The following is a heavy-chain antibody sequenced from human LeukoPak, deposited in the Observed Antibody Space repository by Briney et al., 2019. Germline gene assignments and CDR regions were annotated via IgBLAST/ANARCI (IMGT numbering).Heavy chain of an antibody. V-gene: IGHV4-59*01. CDR2: IYYSGST. J-gene: IGHJ6*02. CDR1: GGSISSYY. CDR3: ARDLWGAVAYYGMDV. Sequence: SETLSLTCTVSGGSISSYYWSWIRQPPGKGLEWIGYIYYSGSTNYNPSLKGRVTISVDTSKNQFSLKLSSVTAADTAVYYCARDLWGAVAYYGMDVWGQGTTVTVSS. D-gene: IGHD6-19*01.